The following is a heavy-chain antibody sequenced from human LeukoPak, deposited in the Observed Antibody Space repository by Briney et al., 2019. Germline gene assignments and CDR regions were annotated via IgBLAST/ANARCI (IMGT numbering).Heavy chain of an antibody. Sequence: PGGSLRLSCAASGFTFSSYGMHWVRQAPGKGLEWVAFIRYDGSNKYYADSVKGRFTISRDSSKNTLYLQMNSLRAEDTAVYYCAKESTGQYYYYYMDVWGKGTTVTVSS. J-gene: IGHJ6*03. CDR1: GFTFSSYG. CDR2: IRYDGSNK. D-gene: IGHD2-2*01. V-gene: IGHV3-30*02. CDR3: AKESTGQYYYYYMDV.